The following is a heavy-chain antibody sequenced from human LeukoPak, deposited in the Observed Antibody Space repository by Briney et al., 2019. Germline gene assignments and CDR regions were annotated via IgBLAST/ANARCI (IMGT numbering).Heavy chain of an antibody. V-gene: IGHV3-21*01. CDR1: GFTFNTYS. J-gene: IGHJ4*02. CDR2: ISSHSRDI. D-gene: IGHD3-3*01. Sequence: GGSLRLSCAASGFTFNTYSMNWVRQAPGKGLEWVSSISSHSRDIYYADSVKGRFTISRDNAKNSLHLQMNSLRAEDTAVYYCARAEWTGYYFDYWGQGTLVTVSS. CDR3: ARAEWTGYYFDY.